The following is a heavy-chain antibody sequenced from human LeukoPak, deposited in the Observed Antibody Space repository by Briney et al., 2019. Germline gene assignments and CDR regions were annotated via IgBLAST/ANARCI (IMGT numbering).Heavy chain of an antibody. D-gene: IGHD2-15*01. V-gene: IGHV4-59*01. Sequence: SETLSLTCTVSGGSISGYYWTWIRQPPGKGLEWIGSIYYSGSTNCNPSLNSRGTISVDTSKSQFSLQVGSVTAADTALYYCARGRVALSPFDIWGQGTMVTVSS. CDR1: GGSISGYY. J-gene: IGHJ3*02. CDR3: ARGRVALSPFDI. CDR2: IYYSGST.